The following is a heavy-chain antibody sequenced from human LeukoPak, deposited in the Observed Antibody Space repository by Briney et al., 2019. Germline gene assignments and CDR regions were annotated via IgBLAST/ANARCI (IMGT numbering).Heavy chain of an antibody. Sequence: ASVKVSCKASGYTFTGYYMHWVRQAPGQGLEWMGWINPNSGGTNYAQKFQGRVTMTRDTSISTAYMELSRLRSDDTAVYYCASALHSGWYSLDYAFDIWGQGTMVTVSS. CDR2: INPNSGGT. CDR3: ASALHSGWYSLDYAFDI. V-gene: IGHV1-2*02. CDR1: GYTFTGYY. J-gene: IGHJ3*02. D-gene: IGHD6-19*01.